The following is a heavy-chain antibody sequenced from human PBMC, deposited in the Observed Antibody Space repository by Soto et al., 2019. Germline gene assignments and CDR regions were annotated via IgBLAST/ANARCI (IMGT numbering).Heavy chain of an antibody. CDR1: RGSISTYY. CDR3: ARPSVAGTWGPFDY. J-gene: IGHJ4*02. CDR2: IYYSGST. D-gene: IGHD6-19*01. V-gene: IGHV4-59*01. Sequence: QVQLQESGPGLVKPSETLSLTCTVSRGSISTYYWSWIRQPPGKGLEWIGHIYYSGSTNYNPSLKSRVTISVDTSMNQLSLKLSSVTAADTAVYYCARPSVAGTWGPFDYWGQGTLVTVSS.